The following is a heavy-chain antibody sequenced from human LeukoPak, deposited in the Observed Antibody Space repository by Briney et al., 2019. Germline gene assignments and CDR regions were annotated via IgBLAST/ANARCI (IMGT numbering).Heavy chain of an antibody. CDR1: GYTFTSYY. CDR3: ARDGGDILTGWNAFDI. V-gene: IGHV1-46*01. CDR2: INPSGGST. Sequence: ASVKVSCKASGYTFTSYYMHWVRQAPGQGFEWMGIINPSGGSTSYAQKFQGRVTMTRDTSTSTVYMELSSLRSEDTAVYYCARDGGDILTGWNAFDIWGQGTMVTVSS. D-gene: IGHD3-9*01. J-gene: IGHJ3*02.